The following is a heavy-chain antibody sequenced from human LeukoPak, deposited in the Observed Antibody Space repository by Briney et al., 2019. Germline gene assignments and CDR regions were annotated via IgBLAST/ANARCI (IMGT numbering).Heavy chain of an antibody. CDR3: AKTRGPAATHPDY. CDR1: GFTFSSYA. CDR2: ITVSGGST. Sequence: PGGSLRLSCAASGFTFSSYAMSWVRQAPGKGLEWVSSITVSGGSTYYADPVKGRFIISRDSSKNTLYLQMNSLRAEDTAIYYCAKTRGPAATHPDYWGQGILVTVSS. D-gene: IGHD6-25*01. J-gene: IGHJ4*02. V-gene: IGHV3-23*01.